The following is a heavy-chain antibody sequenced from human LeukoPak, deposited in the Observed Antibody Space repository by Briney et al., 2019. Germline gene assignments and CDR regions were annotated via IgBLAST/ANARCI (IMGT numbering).Heavy chain of an antibody. D-gene: IGHD1-26*01. CDR1: GFTFSSYG. CDR2: ISYDGSNK. Sequence: GRSLRLSCAASGFTFSSYGMHWVRQAPGKGLEWVAVISYDGSNKYYADSVKGRFTISRDNSKNTLYLQMNSLRAEDTAVYYCAKDQGDSLVGATEGFDYWGQGTLVTASS. V-gene: IGHV3-30*18. J-gene: IGHJ4*02. CDR3: AKDQGDSLVGATEGFDY.